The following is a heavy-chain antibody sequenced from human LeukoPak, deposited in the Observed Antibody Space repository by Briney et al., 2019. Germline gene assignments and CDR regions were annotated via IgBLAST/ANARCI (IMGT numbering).Heavy chain of an antibody. CDR1: GYTFTGYY. CDR3: ARDYDFWSANPIYYFDY. Sequence: ASVKVSCKASGYTFTGYYMHWVRQAPGQGLEWMGWINPNSGGTNYAQKFQGRVTMTRDTSISTAYMELSRLRSDDTAVYYCARDYDFWSANPIYYFDYWGQGTLVTVSS. J-gene: IGHJ4*02. D-gene: IGHD3-3*01. V-gene: IGHV1-2*02. CDR2: INPNSGGT.